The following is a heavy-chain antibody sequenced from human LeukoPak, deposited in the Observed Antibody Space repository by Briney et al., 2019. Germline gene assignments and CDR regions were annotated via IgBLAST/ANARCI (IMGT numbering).Heavy chain of an antibody. CDR1: GGSFSGYY. D-gene: IGHD3-10*01. Sequence: TSETLSLTCAVYGGSFSGYYWSWIRQPPGKGLEWIGEINHSGSTNYNPSLKSRVTISVDTSKNQFSLKLSSVTAADTAVYYCARTAITMVRGAKRVLDYWGQGTLVTVSS. CDR2: INHSGST. J-gene: IGHJ4*02. CDR3: ARTAITMVRGAKRVLDY. V-gene: IGHV4-34*01.